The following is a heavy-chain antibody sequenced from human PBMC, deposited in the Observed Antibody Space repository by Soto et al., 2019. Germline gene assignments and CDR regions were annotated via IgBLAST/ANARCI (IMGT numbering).Heavy chain of an antibody. CDR2: ISGSGGST. D-gene: IGHD3-10*01. J-gene: IGHJ3*02. CDR1: GFTFSSYA. Sequence: EVQLLESGGGLVQPGGSLRLSCAASGFTFSSYAMSWVRQAPGKGLEWVSAISGSGGSTYYADSVKGRFTISRDNSKNTLHLQMNSLRAEDTAVYYCAKVGNYYGSGSYYSAYDAFDIWGQGTMVTVSS. V-gene: IGHV3-23*01. CDR3: AKVGNYYGSGSYYSAYDAFDI.